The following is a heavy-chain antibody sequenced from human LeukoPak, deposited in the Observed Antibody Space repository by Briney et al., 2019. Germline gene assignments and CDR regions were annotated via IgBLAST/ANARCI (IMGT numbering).Heavy chain of an antibody. V-gene: IGHV3-30*18. CDR2: ISYDGSNK. Sequence: PGGSLRLSCAASGFTFSSYGMHWVRQAPGKGLEWVAVISYDGSNKYYADSVKGRFTISRDNSKNTLYLQMNSLRAEDTAVYYCAKDIVVVVAATPDYWGQGTLVTVSS. CDR3: AKDIVVVVAATPDY. D-gene: IGHD2-15*01. J-gene: IGHJ4*02. CDR1: GFTFSSYG.